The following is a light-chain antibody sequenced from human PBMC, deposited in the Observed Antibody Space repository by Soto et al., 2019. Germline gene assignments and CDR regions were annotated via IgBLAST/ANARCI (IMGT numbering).Light chain of an antibody. CDR1: SGHSSCI. CDR3: DTWVSGTCV. Sequence: QPVLTQSSSASASLGSSVKLTCTLSSGHSSCIIAWHQQQPGKAPRYLMKLEGSGSYNKWSGVPARFSGYSSGADRFLAISNHQSEDDADYYCDTWVSGTCVFGGGTKLTVL. CDR2: LEGSGSY. V-gene: IGLV4-60*03. J-gene: IGLJ3*02.